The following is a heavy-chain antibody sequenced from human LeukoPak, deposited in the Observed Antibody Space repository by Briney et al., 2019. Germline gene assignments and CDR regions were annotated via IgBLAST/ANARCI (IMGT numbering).Heavy chain of an antibody. V-gene: IGHV4-61*08. CDR1: GGSISSGGYY. Sequence: PSETLSLTCTVSGGSISSGGYYWSWIRQPPGKGLEWIGYIYYSGSTNYNPSLKSRVTISVDTSKNQFSLKLSSVTAADTAVYYCARGVVGATFDAFDIWGQGTMVTVSS. CDR2: IYYSGST. J-gene: IGHJ3*02. D-gene: IGHD1-26*01. CDR3: ARGVVGATFDAFDI.